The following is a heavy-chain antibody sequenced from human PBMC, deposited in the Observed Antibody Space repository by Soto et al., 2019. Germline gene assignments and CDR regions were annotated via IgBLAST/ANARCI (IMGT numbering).Heavy chain of an antibody. J-gene: IGHJ5*02. CDR2: IYYSGST. Sequence: QVQLQESGPGLVKPSETLSLTCTVSGGSISSYYWSWIRQSPGKGLEWIGYIYYSGSTNYNPSLKSRVTISVDTSKNQFSLKLSSVTAADTAVYYCARELKQLVADNWFDPWGQGTLVTVSS. D-gene: IGHD6-6*01. V-gene: IGHV4-59*01. CDR3: ARELKQLVADNWFDP. CDR1: GGSISSYY.